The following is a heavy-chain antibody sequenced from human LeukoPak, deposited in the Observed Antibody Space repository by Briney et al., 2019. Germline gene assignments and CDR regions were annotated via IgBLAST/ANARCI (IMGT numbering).Heavy chain of an antibody. Sequence: PSETLSLTCTVSGGSISSYYWSWIRQPPGKGLEWIGYIYYSGSTNYNPSLKSRVTISVDTSKNQFSLKLSSVTAADTAVYYCARAVEIATTYYFDYWGQGTLVTVSS. CDR1: GGSISSYY. CDR2: IYYSGST. CDR3: ARAVEIATTYYFDY. V-gene: IGHV4-59*01. D-gene: IGHD5-24*01. J-gene: IGHJ4*02.